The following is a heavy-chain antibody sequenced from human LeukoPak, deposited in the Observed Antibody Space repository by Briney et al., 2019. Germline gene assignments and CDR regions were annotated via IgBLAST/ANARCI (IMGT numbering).Heavy chain of an antibody. J-gene: IGHJ5*01. CDR3: ARGWGGFDS. D-gene: IGHD3-16*01. Sequence: SETLSLTCTVSGGSFSFYYWSWIRQPPGKGLEWIGYIFDSGSTNYNPSLKSRVTISVDTSKNQFSLTLTSVTAADTAVYFCARGWGGFDSWGQGTLVTVSS. V-gene: IGHV4-59*12. CDR1: GGSFSFYY. CDR2: IFDSGST.